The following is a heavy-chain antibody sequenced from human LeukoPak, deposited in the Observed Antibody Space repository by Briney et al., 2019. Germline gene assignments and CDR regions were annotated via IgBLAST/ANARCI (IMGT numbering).Heavy chain of an antibody. CDR1: GFTVSSNY. J-gene: IGHJ4*02. D-gene: IGHD5-12*01. CDR3: ARDMGAYAYYYFDY. Sequence: GSLRLSCAASGFTVSSNYMSWVRQAPGKGLEWVSVIYSGGSTYYADSVKGRFTISRDNSKNTLYLQMNSLRAEDTAVYYCARDMGAYAYYYFDYWGQGTLVTVSS. CDR2: IYSGGST. V-gene: IGHV3-66*01.